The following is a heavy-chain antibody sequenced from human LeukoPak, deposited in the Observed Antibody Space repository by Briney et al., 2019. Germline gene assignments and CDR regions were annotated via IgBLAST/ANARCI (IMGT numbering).Heavy chain of an antibody. V-gene: IGHV3-21*01. Sequence: GGSQRLSCAASGFTFSSYSMNWVRQAPGKGLEWVSSISSSSSYIYYADSVKGRFTISRDNAKNSLYLQMNSLRAEDTAVYYCARDLSYYDSSGYYYGYFDYWGQGTLVTVSS. D-gene: IGHD3-22*01. CDR1: GFTFSSYS. CDR2: ISSSSSYI. J-gene: IGHJ4*02. CDR3: ARDLSYYDSSGYYYGYFDY.